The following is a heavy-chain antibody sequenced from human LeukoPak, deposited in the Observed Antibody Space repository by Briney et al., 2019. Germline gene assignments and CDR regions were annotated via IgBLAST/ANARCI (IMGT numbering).Heavy chain of an antibody. CDR3: ARLQEDSSGCYYFDY. Sequence: SETLSLTCTVSGGSISSSRYYWGWIRQPPGKGLEWIGSIYYSGSTYYNPSLKSRVTISVDTSKNQFSLKLSSVTAADTAVYYCARLQEDSSGCYYFDYWGQGTLVTVSS. J-gene: IGHJ4*02. V-gene: IGHV4-39*01. CDR2: IYYSGST. CDR1: GGSISSSRYY. D-gene: IGHD3-22*01.